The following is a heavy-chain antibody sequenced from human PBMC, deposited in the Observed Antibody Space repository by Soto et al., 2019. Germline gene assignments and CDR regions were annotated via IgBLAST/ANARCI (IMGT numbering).Heavy chain of an antibody. CDR2: IWYDGSNK. D-gene: IGHD4-17*01. CDR1: GFTFSSYG. CDR3: ARDRMTRYYFDY. V-gene: IGHV3-33*01. J-gene: IGHJ4*02. Sequence: VGSLRLSCAASGFTFSSYGMHWVRQAPGKGLEWVAVIWYDGSNKYYADSVKGRFTISRDNSKNTLYLQMNSLRAEDTAVYYCARDRMTRYYFDYWGQGTLVIVSS.